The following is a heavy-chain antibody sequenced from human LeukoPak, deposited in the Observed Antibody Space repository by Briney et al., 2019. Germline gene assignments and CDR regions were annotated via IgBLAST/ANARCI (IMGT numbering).Heavy chain of an antibody. CDR2: INHSGST. V-gene: IGHV4-34*01. J-gene: IGHJ4*02. CDR3: ARVACSSTSCYISSGYFDY. CDR1: GGSFSGYY. D-gene: IGHD2-2*02. Sequence: SETLSLTCAVYGGSFSGYYWSWLRQPPGKGLEWIGEINHSGSTNYNPSLKSRVIISVDTSKIQFSLKLTSVTAADTAVYYCARVACSSTSCYISSGYFDYWGQGTLVTVSS.